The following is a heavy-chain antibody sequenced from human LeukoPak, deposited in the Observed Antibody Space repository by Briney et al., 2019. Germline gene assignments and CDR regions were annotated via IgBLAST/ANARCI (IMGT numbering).Heavy chain of an antibody. D-gene: IGHD2-2*01. Sequence: GGSLRLSCAASGFTFSSYAFHWVRQAPGKGLEWVSYISSSSSTIYYADSVKGRFTISRDNAKNSLYLQMNCLRDEDTAVYYCARDPPHHCSSTSCYFKYGFFGPSSETYGMDVWGQGTTVAVSS. CDR2: ISSSSSTI. CDR1: GFTFSSYA. J-gene: IGHJ6*02. V-gene: IGHV3-48*02. CDR3: ARDPPHHCSSTSCYFKYGFFGPSSETYGMDV.